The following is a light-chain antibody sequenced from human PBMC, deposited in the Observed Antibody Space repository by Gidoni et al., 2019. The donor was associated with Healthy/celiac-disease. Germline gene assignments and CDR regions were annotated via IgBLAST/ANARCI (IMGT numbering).Light chain of an antibody. J-gene: IGLJ1*01. CDR3: QSYDSSLSGYV. CDR1: SSNIGAGYV. CDR2: GNS. V-gene: IGLV1-40*01. Sequence: QSVLTQPHSVPGAPGQRVTISCPGSSSNIGAGYVVPWYHHLPGTAPKLLIYGNSNRPSGVPDRFSGSKSGTSASLAITGLQAEDEADYYCQSYDSSLSGYVFGTGTKVTVL.